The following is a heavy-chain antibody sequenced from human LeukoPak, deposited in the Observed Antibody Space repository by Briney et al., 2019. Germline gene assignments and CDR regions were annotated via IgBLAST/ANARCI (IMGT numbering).Heavy chain of an antibody. CDR2: IYHSGST. J-gene: IGHJ4*02. CDR1: GGSFSGYY. Sequence: SETLSLTCAVYGGSFSGYYWSWIRQPPGKGLEWIGEIYHSGSTNYNPSLKSRVTISVDKSKNQFSLKLSSVTAADTAVYYCASSALYYFDFWGQGTLVTVSS. CDR3: ASSALYYFDF. V-gene: IGHV4-34*01.